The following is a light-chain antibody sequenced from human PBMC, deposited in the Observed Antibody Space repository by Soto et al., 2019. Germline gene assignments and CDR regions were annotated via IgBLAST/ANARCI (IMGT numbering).Light chain of an antibody. J-gene: IGLJ1*01. Sequence: QSVLTQPPSASGTPGQKVTISCSGSSSNIGPNAVNWYQQLPGTAPKLLLYNNNQRPSGVSDRFSGSKSGTSASLAISGLQSDDEADYHCAAWDDSLNGLVFATGTKVTVL. V-gene: IGLV1-44*01. CDR3: AAWDDSLNGLV. CDR1: SSNIGPNA. CDR2: NNN.